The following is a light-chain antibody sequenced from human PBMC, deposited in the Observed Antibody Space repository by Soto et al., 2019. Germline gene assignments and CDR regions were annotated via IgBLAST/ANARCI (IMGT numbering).Light chain of an antibody. J-gene: IGKJ1*01. V-gene: IGKV3-15*01. CDR1: QSVSSD. Sequence: EIVMTQSPATLSVSPGERATLSCRASQSVSSDLAWYHQKPGQAPRLLIYCASTRATGIPARFSGSGSGTEFTLTINSLQSEDFAVYYCQQYNNWPRTFGQGTKVEIK. CDR3: QQYNNWPRT. CDR2: CAS.